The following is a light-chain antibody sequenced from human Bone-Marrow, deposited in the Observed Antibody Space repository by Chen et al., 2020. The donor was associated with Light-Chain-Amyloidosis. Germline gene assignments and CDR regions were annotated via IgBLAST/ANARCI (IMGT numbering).Light chain of an antibody. CDR2: RDT. CDR3: QSADSSGTYEVI. J-gene: IGLJ2*01. CDR1: DLPTKY. V-gene: IGLV3-25*03. Sequence: SYELTQPPSGSVSPGQTARITCSGDDLPTKYAYWYQQKPGQAPVLVIHRDTERPSGMSERFSGSSSGTTATLTISGVQAEDEADYHCQSADSSGTYEVIFGGGTKLTVL.